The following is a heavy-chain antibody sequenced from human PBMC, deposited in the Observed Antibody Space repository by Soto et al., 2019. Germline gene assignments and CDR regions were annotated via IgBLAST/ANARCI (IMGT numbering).Heavy chain of an antibody. V-gene: IGHV4-39*02. D-gene: IGHD2-2*01. J-gene: IGHJ5*02. CDR3: ARLVVVAPVANA. CDR1: AGSISCNIYY. CDR2: IFYTGTT. Sequence: LXLACSFSAGSISCNIYYWGWIRQPPGKGLEWVGGIFYTGTTYYSPSLKDRVTISVDTSKNSFSLNLTSVTAADTAVYFCARLVVVAPVANAWGQGTLVTVSS.